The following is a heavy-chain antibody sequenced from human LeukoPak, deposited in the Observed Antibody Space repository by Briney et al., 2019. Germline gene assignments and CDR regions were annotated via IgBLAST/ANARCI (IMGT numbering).Heavy chain of an antibody. CDR3: AKEGTGIHFDY. CDR2: ISYDGGNT. J-gene: IGHJ4*02. D-gene: IGHD1-1*01. CDR1: GLTFSSNA. V-gene: IGHV3-30-3*01. Sequence: QAGGSLRLSCAASGLTFSSNAIHWVGQAPGKGLEWVAEISYDGGNTYYADSVKGRFTISRDNSKNTLYLQMNSLRAEDTAVYYCAKEGTGIHFDYWGQGTLVTVSS.